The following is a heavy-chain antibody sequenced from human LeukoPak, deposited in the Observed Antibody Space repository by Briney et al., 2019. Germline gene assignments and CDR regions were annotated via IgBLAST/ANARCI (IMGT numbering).Heavy chain of an antibody. CDR1: GGSISSSSYY. V-gene: IGHV4-39*07. Sequence: SETLSLTCTVSGGSISSSSYYWGWIRQPPGKGLEWIGSIYYSGSTNYNPSLKSRVTMSVDTSKNQFSLKPSSVTAADTAVYYCARDSPDIAAAASWGQGTLVTVSS. D-gene: IGHD6-13*01. J-gene: IGHJ5*02. CDR3: ARDSPDIAAAAS. CDR2: IYYSGST.